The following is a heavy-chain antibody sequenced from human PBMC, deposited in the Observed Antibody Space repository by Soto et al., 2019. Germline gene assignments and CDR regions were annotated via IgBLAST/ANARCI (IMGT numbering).Heavy chain of an antibody. Sequence: PSETLSLTCAVSCASISSVGYSWSWIRQPPGKGLEWIGYIHQTGITYYNPSLKSRVTISLDRSNNQFSLNLSSVTAADTAVYFCVRDRRESNYFESWGQGTLVTVSS. CDR1: CASISSVGYS. CDR3: VRDRRESNYFES. V-gene: IGHV4-30-2*01. J-gene: IGHJ4*02. CDR2: IHQTGIT.